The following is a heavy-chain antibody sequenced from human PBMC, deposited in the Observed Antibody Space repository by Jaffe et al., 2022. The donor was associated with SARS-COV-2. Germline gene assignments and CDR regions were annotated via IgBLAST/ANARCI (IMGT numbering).Heavy chain of an antibody. Sequence: QVQLVQSGAEVKKPGASVKVSCKASGYTFTSYGISWVRQAPGQGLEWMGWISAYNGNTNYAQKLQGRVTMTTDTSTSTAYMELRSLRSDDTAVYYCARDAPIFGVVIIPVGWFDPWGQGTLVTVSS. CDR3: ARDAPIFGVVIIPVGWFDP. CDR2: ISAYNGNT. D-gene: IGHD3-3*01. J-gene: IGHJ5*02. CDR1: GYTFTSYG. V-gene: IGHV1-18*01.